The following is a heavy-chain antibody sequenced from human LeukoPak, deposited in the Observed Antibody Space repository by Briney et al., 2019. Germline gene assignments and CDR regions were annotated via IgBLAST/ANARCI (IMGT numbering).Heavy chain of an antibody. Sequence: ASVKVSCKASGYTFTSYGISWVQQAPGQGLEWMGWISAYNGNTNYAQKLQGRVTMTTDTSTSTAYMELRSLRSDDTAVYYCARGYCSSTSCFVWGWFDPWGQGTLVTVSS. D-gene: IGHD2-2*01. CDR3: ARGYCSSTSCFVWGWFDP. J-gene: IGHJ5*02. CDR2: ISAYNGNT. V-gene: IGHV1-18*01. CDR1: GYTFTSYG.